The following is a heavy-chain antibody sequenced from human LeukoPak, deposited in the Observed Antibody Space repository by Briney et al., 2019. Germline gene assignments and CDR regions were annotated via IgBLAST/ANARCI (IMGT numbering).Heavy chain of an antibody. CDR1: GFTFSNAW. Sequence: GGSLRLSCAASGFTFSNAWMSWVRQAPGKGLEWVSYISSSGSTIYYADSVKGRFTISRDNSKNTLYLQMNSLRAEDTAVYYCAKDHELEPYFDYWGQGTLVTVSS. J-gene: IGHJ4*02. CDR2: ISSSGSTI. D-gene: IGHD1-1*01. CDR3: AKDHELEPYFDY. V-gene: IGHV3-11*01.